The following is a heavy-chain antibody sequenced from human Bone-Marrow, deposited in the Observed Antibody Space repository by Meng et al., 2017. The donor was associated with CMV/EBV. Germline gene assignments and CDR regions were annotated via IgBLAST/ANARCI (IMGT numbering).Heavy chain of an antibody. V-gene: IGHV1-69*05. CDR3: ARDPYYYDSSAD. J-gene: IGHJ4*02. CDR2: IIPIFGTA. CDR1: GGTFSSYA. D-gene: IGHD3-22*01. Sequence: SVKVSCKASGGTFSSYAISWVRQATGQGLEWMGGIIPIFGTANYAQKFQGRVTITTDESTSTAYMELSSLRSEDAAVYYCARDPYYYDSSADWGQATLVTVSS.